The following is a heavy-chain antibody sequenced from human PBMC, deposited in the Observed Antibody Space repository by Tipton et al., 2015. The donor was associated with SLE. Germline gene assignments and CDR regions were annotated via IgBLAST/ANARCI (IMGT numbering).Heavy chain of an antibody. Sequence: SLRLSCAASGFTVSSNYMSWVRQAPGKGLEWVSGINWNGGSTGYADSVKGRFTISRDNAKNSLYLQMNSLRAEDTALYYCARYVYSSGPDAFDIWGQGTMVTVSS. D-gene: IGHD6-19*01. J-gene: IGHJ3*02. CDR3: ARYVYSSGPDAFDI. CDR2: INWNGGST. V-gene: IGHV3-20*04. CDR1: GFTVSSNY.